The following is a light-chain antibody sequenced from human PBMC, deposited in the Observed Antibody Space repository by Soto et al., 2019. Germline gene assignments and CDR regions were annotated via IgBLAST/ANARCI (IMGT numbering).Light chain of an antibody. CDR2: DAF. CDR1: QNVGTF. CDR3: QQRSDWPPLT. J-gene: IGKJ4*01. V-gene: IGKV3-11*01. Sequence: ENVVKQSPATLSLSTGERATLSCRASQNVGTFLTWYQQKPGQAPRLLIYDAFTRATGIPARFSGTGSGTDFTLTISSLEPEDFAVYYCQQRSDWPPLTFGGGSNVDVK.